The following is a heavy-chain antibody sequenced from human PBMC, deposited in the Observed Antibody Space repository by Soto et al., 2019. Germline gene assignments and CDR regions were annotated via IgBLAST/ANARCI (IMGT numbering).Heavy chain of an antibody. V-gene: IGHV3-21*01. CDR3: AREADYDILTGYVSYGMDV. CDR2: ISSSSSYI. Sequence: PGGSLRLSCAASGFTFSSYSMNWVRQAPGKGLEWVSSISSSSSYIYYADSVKGRFTISRDNAKNSLYLQMNSLRAEDTAVYYCAREADYDILTGYVSYGMDVWGQGTTVTVSS. D-gene: IGHD3-9*01. CDR1: GFTFSSYS. J-gene: IGHJ6*02.